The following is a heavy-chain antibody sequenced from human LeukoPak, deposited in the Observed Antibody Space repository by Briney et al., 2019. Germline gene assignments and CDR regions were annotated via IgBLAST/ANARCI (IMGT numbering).Heavy chain of an antibody. Sequence: ASVKVSCKASGYTFTSYYMHWVRQDPGQGLEWMGIINPSGGSTSYAQKFQGRVTMTRDTSTSTVYMELSSLRSEDTAVYYCAREPCSGGSCYWAGSGDYFDYWGQGTLVTVSS. V-gene: IGHV1-46*01. J-gene: IGHJ4*02. CDR2: INPSGGST. CDR3: AREPCSGGSCYWAGSGDYFDY. D-gene: IGHD2-15*01. CDR1: GYTFTSYY.